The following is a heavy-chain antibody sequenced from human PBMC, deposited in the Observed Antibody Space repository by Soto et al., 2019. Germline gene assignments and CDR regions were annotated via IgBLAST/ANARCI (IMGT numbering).Heavy chain of an antibody. CDR3: ARIGYSTPDSCYARPHYYGMDV. D-gene: IGHD2-15*01. V-gene: IGHV4-4*07. J-gene: IGHJ6*02. CDR1: GGSISGYY. Sequence: SETLSLTCTVSGGSISGYYWSWIRQPAGKGLEWIGRIYTSGNTNYNPSLKSRVTMSGDTSKNQFSLKLSSVTAADTAVYYCARIGYSTPDSCYARPHYYGMDVWGQGTTVTVSS. CDR2: IYTSGNT.